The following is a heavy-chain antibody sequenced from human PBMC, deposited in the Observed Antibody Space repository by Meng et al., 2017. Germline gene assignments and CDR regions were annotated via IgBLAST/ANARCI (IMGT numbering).Heavy chain of an antibody. J-gene: IGHJ4*02. Sequence: VQLQQSGPGLMKPSQTLSLTCAISGDTVSSDSAAWNWIRQSPSRGLEWLGRTYYRSKWYNDFAVSVKSRIINNPDTSKYHFSLQLNSVTPEDTAVYYCASGWSMFQTWGQGTLVTVSS. CDR1: GDTVSSDSAA. D-gene: IGHD3-10*02. CDR3: ASGWSMFQT. V-gene: IGHV6-1*01. CDR2: TYYRSKWYN.